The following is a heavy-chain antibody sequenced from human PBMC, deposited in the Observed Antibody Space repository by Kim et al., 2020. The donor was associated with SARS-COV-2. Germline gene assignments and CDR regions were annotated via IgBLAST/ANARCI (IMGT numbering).Heavy chain of an antibody. CDR2: T. V-gene: IGHV1-18*01. J-gene: IGHJ3*02. CDR3: ARVSGIRAFDI. D-gene: IGHD5-18*01. Sequence: TNYAQKLQGRVTMTTDTSTSTAYMELRSLRSDDTAVYYCARVSGIRAFDIWGQGTMVTVSS.